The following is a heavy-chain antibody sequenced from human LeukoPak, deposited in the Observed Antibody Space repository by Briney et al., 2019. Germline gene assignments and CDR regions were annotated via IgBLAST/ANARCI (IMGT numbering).Heavy chain of an antibody. V-gene: IGHV1-3*01. CDR1: GYTFTSYA. CDR2: INAGNGNT. D-gene: IGHD5-24*01. CDR3: ARPSRWLQYLYFDY. J-gene: IGHJ4*02. Sequence: GASVKDSCKASGYTFTSYAMHWVRQAPGQRLEWMGWINAGNGNTKYSQKFQGRVTITRDTSASTAYMGLSSLRSEDTAVYYCARPSRWLQYLYFDYWGQGTLVTVSS.